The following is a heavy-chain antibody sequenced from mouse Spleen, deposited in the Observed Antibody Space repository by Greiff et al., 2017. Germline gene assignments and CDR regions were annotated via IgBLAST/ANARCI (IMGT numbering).Heavy chain of an antibody. Sequence: EVQLVESGGGLVKPGGSLKLSCAASGFTFSSYAMSWVRQTPEKRLEWVATISSGGSYTYYPDSVKGRFTISRDNAKNTLYLQMSSLRSEDTAMYYCARRGGKGFFDYWGQGTTLTVSS. CDR1: GFTFSSYA. D-gene: IGHD1-3*01. J-gene: IGHJ2*01. V-gene: IGHV5-9-3*01. CDR2: ISSGGSYT. CDR3: ARRGGKGFFDY.